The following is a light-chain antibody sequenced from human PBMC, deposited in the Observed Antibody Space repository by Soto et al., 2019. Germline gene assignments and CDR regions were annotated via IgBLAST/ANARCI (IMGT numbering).Light chain of an antibody. CDR1: ESIRTW. J-gene: IGKJ1*01. V-gene: IGKV1-5*01. Sequence: DIQMTQSPSTLAASIVDRVTITCLASESIRTWLAWYQHKPGKAPKFLIYDASSLESGVPSRFSGSGSGTDFTLTISSLQPEDFATYYCQQSYSTPWTFGQGTKVDIK. CDR3: QQSYSTPWT. CDR2: DAS.